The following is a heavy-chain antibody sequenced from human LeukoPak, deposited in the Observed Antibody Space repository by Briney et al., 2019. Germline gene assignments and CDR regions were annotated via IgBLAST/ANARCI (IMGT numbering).Heavy chain of an antibody. J-gene: IGHJ4*02. V-gene: IGHV4-59*01. Sequence: SETLSLTCTVSGGSISSYYWSWIRQTPGKGLEWIGYIYYSGSTNYNPSLKSRVTISVDTSKTQFSLKLSSVTAAATAVYYCARSSVAPRHPDYWGQGTLVTVSS. CDR3: ARSSVAPRHPDY. D-gene: IGHD5-12*01. CDR2: IYYSGST. CDR1: GGSISSYY.